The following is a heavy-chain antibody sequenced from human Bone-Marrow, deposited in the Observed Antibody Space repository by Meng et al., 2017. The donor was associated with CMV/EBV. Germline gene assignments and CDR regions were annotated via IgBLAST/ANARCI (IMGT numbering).Heavy chain of an antibody. Sequence: GESLKISCAASGFTFSSYAMHWVRQAPGKGLEWVAVISYDGSNKYYADSVKGRFTISRDNSKNTLYLQMNSLRAEDTAVYYCAKLYGGLGVLDYWGQGTLVTVSS. D-gene: IGHD4-23*01. CDR1: GFTFSSYA. CDR3: AKLYGGLGVLDY. CDR2: ISYDGSNK. V-gene: IGHV3-30-3*02. J-gene: IGHJ4*02.